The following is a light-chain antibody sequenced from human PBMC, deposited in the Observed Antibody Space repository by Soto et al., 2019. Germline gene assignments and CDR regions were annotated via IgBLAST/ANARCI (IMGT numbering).Light chain of an antibody. CDR1: ENVRFS. J-gene: IGKJ1*01. Sequence: VMTQSPATLSVSPGERATLSCRASENVRFSLAWYQQRPGQAPRLLFYNASTRAPSFPARFSGSGSGTDYILTISSLQSEDFAVYYCQQYDNWPRTFGQGTKVDIK. CDR2: NAS. V-gene: IGKV3-15*01. CDR3: QQYDNWPRT.